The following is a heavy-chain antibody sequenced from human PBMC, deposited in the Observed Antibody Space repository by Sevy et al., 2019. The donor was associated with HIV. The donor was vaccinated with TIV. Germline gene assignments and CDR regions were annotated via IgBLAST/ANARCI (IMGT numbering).Heavy chain of an antibody. J-gene: IGHJ6*02. V-gene: IGHV1-18*01. CDR2: ISTYNGNT. CDR1: GYTFTHYG. D-gene: IGHD3-3*01. CDR3: AIDTHSVPILGVVTKTAYGMDV. Sequence: ASVKVSCRASGYTFTHYGISWVRQAPGQGLEWMGWISTYNGNTEYAQKVQGRVTMTTDTSTSTSYMELRSLRSDDTAVYYCAIDTHSVPILGVVTKTAYGMDVCGQGTTVTVSS.